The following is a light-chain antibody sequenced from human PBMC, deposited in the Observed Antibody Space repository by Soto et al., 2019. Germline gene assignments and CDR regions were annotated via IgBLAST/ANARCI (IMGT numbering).Light chain of an antibody. CDR3: QQYGGSPQT. CDR2: GSS. Sequence: EIVLTQSPGTLSLSPGEGATLSCRASQSVSSNHLAWYQHKPGQAPRLLIYGSSSRATGIPDRFSGSGSGTDFTLTISRLEPEDFAVYYCQQYGGSPQTFGQGTKLEIK. CDR1: QSVSSNH. J-gene: IGKJ2*01. V-gene: IGKV3-20*01.